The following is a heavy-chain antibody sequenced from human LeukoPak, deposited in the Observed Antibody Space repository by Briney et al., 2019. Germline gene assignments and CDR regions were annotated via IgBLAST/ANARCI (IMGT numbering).Heavy chain of an antibody. CDR2: VSGSGGST. D-gene: IGHD3-22*01. J-gene: IGHJ5*02. CDR3: AKEEDYYDSSGYYSA. CDR1: GFTFSSYA. Sequence: GGSLRLSCAASGFTFSSYAMSWVRQAPGKGLEWVSAVSGSGGSTYYADSVKGRFTISRDNSKNTLYLQMNSLRAEDTAVYYCAKEEDYYDSSGYYSAWGQGTLVTVSS. V-gene: IGHV3-23*01.